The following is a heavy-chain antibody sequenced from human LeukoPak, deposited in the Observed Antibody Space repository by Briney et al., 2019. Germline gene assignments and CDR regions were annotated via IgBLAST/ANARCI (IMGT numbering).Heavy chain of an antibody. Sequence: SETLSLTCAVYGGSFSGYYWSWIRQPPGKGLEWIGEINHSGSTYYNPSLKSRVTISVDTSKNQFSLKLSSVTAADTAVYYCAREIVVVPAAIWLLNYYYMDVWGKGTTVTVSS. D-gene: IGHD2-2*01. CDR2: INHSGST. CDR3: AREIVVVPAAIWLLNYYYMDV. J-gene: IGHJ6*03. CDR1: GGSFSGYY. V-gene: IGHV4-34*01.